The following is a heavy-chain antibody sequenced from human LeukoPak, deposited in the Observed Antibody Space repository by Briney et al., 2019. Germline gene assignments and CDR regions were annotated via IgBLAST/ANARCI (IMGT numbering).Heavy chain of an antibody. Sequence: ASVKVSCKASGYTFTGYMHWVRQAPGQGLEWVGWINPKSGGTNYAQKFQGRVTMTSDTSITTVYMELSRLRSGDTAVYYCARRVFSGWGYYFDYWGQGTLVTVSS. J-gene: IGHJ4*02. CDR3: ARRVFSGWGYYFDY. D-gene: IGHD6-19*01. CDR2: INPKSGGT. CDR1: GYTFTGY. V-gene: IGHV1-2*02.